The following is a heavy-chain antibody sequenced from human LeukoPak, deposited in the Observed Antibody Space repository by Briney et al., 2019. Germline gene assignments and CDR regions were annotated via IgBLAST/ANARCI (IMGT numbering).Heavy chain of an antibody. CDR1: GYTFTSYD. Sequence: ASVKVSCKASGYTFTSYDINWVRQATGQGLEWMGWMNPNSGGTNYAQEFQGRVTMTRDTSISTAYMELSRLRSDDTAVYYCARGGRAVASLTYNWFDPWGQGTLVTVSA. J-gene: IGHJ5*02. V-gene: IGHV1-2*02. CDR2: MNPNSGGT. D-gene: IGHD6-19*01. CDR3: ARGGRAVASLTYNWFDP.